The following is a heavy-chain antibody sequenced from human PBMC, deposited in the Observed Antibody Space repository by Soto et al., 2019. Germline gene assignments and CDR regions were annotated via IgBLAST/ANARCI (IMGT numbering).Heavy chain of an antibody. J-gene: IGHJ6*02. CDR3: ARGPGYSYGYSVYYYYYGMDV. CDR2: INHSGST. CDR1: GGSFSGIY. Sequence: SETLSLTCVVYGGSFSGIYWSWIRQPPGKGLEWIGEINHSGSTNYSPSLESRVTISLDTSNNQFSLKLSSVTAADTAVYYCARGPGYSYGYSVYYYYYGMDVWGQGTTVTVSS. V-gene: IGHV4-34*01. D-gene: IGHD5-18*01.